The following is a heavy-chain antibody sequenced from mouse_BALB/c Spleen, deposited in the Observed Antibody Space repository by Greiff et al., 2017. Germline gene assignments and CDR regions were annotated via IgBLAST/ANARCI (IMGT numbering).Heavy chain of an antibody. J-gene: IGHJ3*01. Sequence: EVKLMESGGGLVQPGGSRKLSCAASGFTFSSFGMHWVRQAPEKGLEWVAYISSGSSTIYYADTVKGRFTISRDNPKNTLFLQMTSLRSEDTAMYYCARGRVDGYDYDGFPAWFAYWGQGTLVTVSA. CDR2: ISSGSSTI. CDR3: ARGRVDGYDYDGFPAWFAY. CDR1: GFTFSSFG. V-gene: IGHV5-17*02. D-gene: IGHD2-4*01.